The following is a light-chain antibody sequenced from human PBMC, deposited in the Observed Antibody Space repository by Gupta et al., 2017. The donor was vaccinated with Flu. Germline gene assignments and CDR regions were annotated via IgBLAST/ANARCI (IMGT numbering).Light chain of an antibody. Sequence: QSAPTQPRLVSGSPAQSDTTPCTGTSNDVGGYNRVSWYEQRPGKAPKLILYDVTERPSGVPDRVSGSKSGNTASLTSSGLQADDEADYYCSSHAGRVTWVFGTGTTVTVL. J-gene: IGLJ1*01. CDR1: SNDVGGYNR. V-gene: IGLV2-11*01. CDR3: SSHAGRVTWV. CDR2: DVT.